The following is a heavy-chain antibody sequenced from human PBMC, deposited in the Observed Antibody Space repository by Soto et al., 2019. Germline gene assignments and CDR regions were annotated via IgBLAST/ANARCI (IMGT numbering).Heavy chain of an antibody. CDR3: ATDRTYCSGAACYGGAFDY. CDR2: ISYDGSNT. V-gene: IGHV3-30*03. J-gene: IGHJ4*02. CDR1: GFTFISFG. D-gene: IGHD2-15*01. Sequence: PGGSLRLSCSASGFTFISFGVHSVRQAPGKGVGWVAVISYDGSNTYYADSVRGRFIISRDNSKNTLYLQMNSLRPEDTAVYYCATDRTYCSGAACYGGAFDYWGQGTLVTVSS.